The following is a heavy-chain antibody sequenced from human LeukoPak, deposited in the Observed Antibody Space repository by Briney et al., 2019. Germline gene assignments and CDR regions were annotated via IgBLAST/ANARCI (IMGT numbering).Heavy chain of an antibody. CDR2: ISAYNGNT. CDR1: GYTFTSYG. CDR3: ARADTSGHYYYYYGMDV. V-gene: IGHV1-18*01. J-gene: IGHJ6*02. D-gene: IGHD1-1*01. Sequence: ASVKVSCMASGYTFTSYGISWVRQAPGQGLEWMGWISAYNGNTNYAQKLQGRVTMTTDTSTSTAYMELRSLRSDDTAVYYCARADTSGHYYYYYGMDVWGQGTTVTVSS.